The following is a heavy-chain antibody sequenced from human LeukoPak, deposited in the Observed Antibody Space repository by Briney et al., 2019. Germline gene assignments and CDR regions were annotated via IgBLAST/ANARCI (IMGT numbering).Heavy chain of an antibody. Sequence: GGSLRLSCAASGFTFNNYNINWVRQAPGKGLEWVSSISTSSSYIYYADSVKGRFTISRDNAKNSLYLQMNSLRAEDTAVYYCARGRTAFDIWGQGTMVTVSS. J-gene: IGHJ3*02. CDR3: ARGRTAFDI. CDR2: ISTSSSYI. V-gene: IGHV3-21*01. CDR1: GFTFNNYN.